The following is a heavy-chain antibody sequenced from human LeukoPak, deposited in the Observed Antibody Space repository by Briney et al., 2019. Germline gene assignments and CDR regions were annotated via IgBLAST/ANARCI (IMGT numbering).Heavy chain of an antibody. D-gene: IGHD2-21*02. J-gene: IGHJ1*01. CDR2: TSASGGDR. V-gene: IGHV3-23*01. Sequence: GGSLRLSCAASGCTFSNYAMIWVRQAPGRGLEWVASTSASGGDRYYVDSVMGRFTISRDNYKNTLYLQMNSLRAEDTAIYYCTKDPHAVATPRVYWGQGILVTVSS. CDR1: GCTFSNYA. CDR3: TKDPHAVATPRVY.